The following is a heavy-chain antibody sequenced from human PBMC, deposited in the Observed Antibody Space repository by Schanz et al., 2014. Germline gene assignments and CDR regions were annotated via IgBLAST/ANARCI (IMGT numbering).Heavy chain of an antibody. CDR1: GFTFGTFW. J-gene: IGHJ4*02. V-gene: IGHV3-7*03. D-gene: IGHD3-10*01. Sequence: EVQLVESGGGLLQPGGSLRLSCAASGFTFGTFWMSWVRQAPGKGLEWVANINQDGSDKSYVDSVKGRFTISRDNGKNSLYLQMNSLRAEDTALYYCARDFPYVSGSYYKGFGYWGQGTLVTVSS. CDR3: ARDFPYVSGSYYKGFGY. CDR2: INQDGSDK.